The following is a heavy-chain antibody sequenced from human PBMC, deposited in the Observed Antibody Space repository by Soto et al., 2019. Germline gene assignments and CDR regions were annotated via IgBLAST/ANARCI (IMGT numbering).Heavy chain of an antibody. Sequence: SETLSLTCTVSGGSISSYYWSWIRQPPGKGLEWIGYIYYSGSTNYNPSLKSRVTISVDTSKNQFSLKLSSVTAADTAVYYCARDVGVATTDYWGQGTLVNVSS. V-gene: IGHV4-59*01. J-gene: IGHJ4*02. CDR2: IYYSGST. CDR3: ARDVGVATTDY. CDR1: GGSISSYY. D-gene: IGHD5-12*01.